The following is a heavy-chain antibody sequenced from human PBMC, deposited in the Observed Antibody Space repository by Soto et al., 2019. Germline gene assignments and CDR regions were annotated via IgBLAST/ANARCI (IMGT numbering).Heavy chain of an antibody. J-gene: IGHJ4*02. Sequence: DVYLLESGGTLVQPGGSLRLSCAASGFDFSSYAMTWVRQAPGKGLEWVPGITYTGDTTYYADSVKGRFTISRDNYRNTLYLQMNSLRADDTAMYFCAKDWPGTSSVTSDYWGQGTLVTVSS. CDR2: ITYTGDTT. V-gene: IGHV3-23*01. CDR1: GFDFSSYA. CDR3: AKDWPGTSSVTSDY. D-gene: IGHD4-17*01.